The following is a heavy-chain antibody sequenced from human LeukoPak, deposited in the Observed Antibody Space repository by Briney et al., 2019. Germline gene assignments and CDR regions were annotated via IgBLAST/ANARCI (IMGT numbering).Heavy chain of an antibody. Sequence: GGSLRLSCAASGFTFDYYAMNWVRQAPGKGLEWVSVIYSGGSTYYADSVKGRFTISRDNSKNTLYLQMNSLRAEDTAVYYCARDHSIAAAGDYWGQGTLVTVSS. V-gene: IGHV3-66*01. J-gene: IGHJ4*02. D-gene: IGHD6-13*01. CDR3: ARDHSIAAAGDY. CDR2: IYSGGST. CDR1: GFTFDYYA.